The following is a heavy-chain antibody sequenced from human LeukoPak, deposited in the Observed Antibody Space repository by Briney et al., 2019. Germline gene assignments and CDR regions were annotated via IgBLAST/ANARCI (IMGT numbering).Heavy chain of an antibody. V-gene: IGHV3-30*02. D-gene: IGHD3-3*01. CDR1: GFTFSSYG. CDR2: IRYDGSNK. CDR3: AKGYWSGYSFDNWFDP. J-gene: IGHJ5*02. Sequence: PGGSLRLSCPASGFTFSSYGMHWVRQGPGKGLEWVAFIRYDGSNKYYADSVKGRFTISRDNSKNTLYLQMNSLRTEDTAVYYCAKGYWSGYSFDNWFDPWGQGTLVTVSS.